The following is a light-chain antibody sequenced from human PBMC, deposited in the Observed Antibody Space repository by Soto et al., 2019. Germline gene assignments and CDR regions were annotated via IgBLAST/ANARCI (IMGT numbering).Light chain of an antibody. CDR3: QQYNNWPRT. J-gene: IGKJ1*01. CDR2: GAS. V-gene: IGKV3-15*01. CDR1: QSVSSN. Sequence: EIVMTQSPATLSVSPGERATLSCRASQSVSSNLAWYQQKPGQAPRLLIYGASTRTTGIPARFSGSGSGTKFTLTISSLQYEDFVVYYCQQYNNWPRTFGQGTKVEIK.